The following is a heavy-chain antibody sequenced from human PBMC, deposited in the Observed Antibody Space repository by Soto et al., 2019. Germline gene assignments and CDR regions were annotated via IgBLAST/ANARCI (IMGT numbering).Heavy chain of an antibody. CDR1: GGTFSSYA. V-gene: IGHV1-69*06. Sequence: QVQLVQSGAEVKKPGSSVKVSCKASGGTFSSYAISWVRQAPGHGLEWMGGIIPIFGTANYAQKFQGRVTITADKSTSTAYMELSSLRSEDTAVYYCARDTAMDNYYYYGMDVWGQGTTVTVSS. J-gene: IGHJ6*02. CDR3: ARDTAMDNYYYYGMDV. D-gene: IGHD5-18*01. CDR2: IIPIFGTA.